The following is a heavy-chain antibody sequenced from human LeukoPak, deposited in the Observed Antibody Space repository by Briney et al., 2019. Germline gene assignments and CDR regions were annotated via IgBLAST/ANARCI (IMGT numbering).Heavy chain of an antibody. CDR3: ARGCSGGSCHNDYYYYAMDA. Sequence: SVKVSCKASGGTFSSYAISWVRQAPGQGLEWMGGIIPIFGTANYAQKFQGRVTITADESTSTAYMELSSLRSEDTAVYYCARGCSGGSCHNDYYYYAMDAWGKGTTVTVSS. CDR1: GGTFSSYA. V-gene: IGHV1-69*01. D-gene: IGHD2-15*01. J-gene: IGHJ6*04. CDR2: IIPIFGTA.